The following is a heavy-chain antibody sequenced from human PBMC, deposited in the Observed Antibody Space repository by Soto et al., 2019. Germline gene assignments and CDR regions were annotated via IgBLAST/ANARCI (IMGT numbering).Heavy chain of an antibody. CDR3: ARAGGSYSVWYYYYGMDV. CDR1: GYSVSRNSAA. J-gene: IGHJ6*02. CDR2: TYYRSKWYN. V-gene: IGHV6-1*01. Sequence: SHTLSLTCAISGYSVSRNSAAWNLIRQCPSRGLEWLGRTYYRSKWYNDYAVSVKSRITINPDTSKNQFSLKLSSVTAADTAVYYCARAGGSYSVWYYYYGMDVWGQGTTVTVSS. D-gene: IGHD1-26*01.